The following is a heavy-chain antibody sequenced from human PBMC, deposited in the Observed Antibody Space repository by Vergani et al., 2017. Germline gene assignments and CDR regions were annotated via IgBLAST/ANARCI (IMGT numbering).Heavy chain of an antibody. CDR2: ISNDGGNK. J-gene: IGHJ5*02. CDR3: GIKQSPASLMDKPIDI. V-gene: IGHV3-30*03. Sequence: QVQLVESGGNVVQSGTSLRLSCAASGFRFGSYGMHWVRQSPGKGLEWVAVISNDGGNKYYADSVKGRFTIYKDNTVDMLSLQMNSLRPDDTAVYYCGIKQSPASLMDKPIDIWGQGTLVTVSS. CDR1: GFRFGSYG. D-gene: IGHD1/OR15-1a*01.